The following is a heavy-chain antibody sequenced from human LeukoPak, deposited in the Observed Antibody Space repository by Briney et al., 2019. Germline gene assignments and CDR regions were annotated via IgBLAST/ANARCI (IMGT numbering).Heavy chain of an antibody. CDR2: ISWNSGSI. V-gene: IGHV3-9*01. D-gene: IGHD6-13*01. J-gene: IGHJ6*02. Sequence: PGGSLRLSCAASGFTFDDYAMHWVRQAPGKGLEWVSGISWNSGSIGYADSVKGRFTISRDNSKNTLYLQMNSLRAEDTAVYYCASSSWYNYYYGMDVWGQGTTVTVSS. CDR1: GFTFDDYA. CDR3: ASSSWYNYYYGMDV.